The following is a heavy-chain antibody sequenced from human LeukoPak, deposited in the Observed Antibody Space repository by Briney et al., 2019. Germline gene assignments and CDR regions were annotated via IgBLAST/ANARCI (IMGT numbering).Heavy chain of an antibody. V-gene: IGHV5-51*01. CDR1: GYSFTSYW. CDR2: IYPGDSDT. Sequence: GESLKISCKGSGYSFTSYWIGWVRQMPGKGLEWMGIIYPGDSDTRYSPSFQGQVTISADKSISTAYLQWSSLKASDTAMYYCARHGPYYDSSGYSVLPTEAWGRGTLVTVSS. CDR3: ARHGPYYDSSGYSVLPTEA. J-gene: IGHJ5*02. D-gene: IGHD3-22*01.